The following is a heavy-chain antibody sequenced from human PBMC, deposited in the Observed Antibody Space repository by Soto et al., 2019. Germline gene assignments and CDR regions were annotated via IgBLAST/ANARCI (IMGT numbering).Heavy chain of an antibody. D-gene: IGHD2-2*01. CDR3: ARRSEPVYAEYFRYYLDY. CDR2: IWHDGYES. CDR1: GLSFSSSA. Sequence: RALRLSCAASGLSFSSSAMHWVRQAPGNGLECVAIIWHDGYESRYGDSVKGRFIISRANSNNTLYLQMSGLRADDTAIYYCARRSEPVYAEYFRYYLDYCRQ. V-gene: IGHV3-33*01. J-gene: IGHJ4*02.